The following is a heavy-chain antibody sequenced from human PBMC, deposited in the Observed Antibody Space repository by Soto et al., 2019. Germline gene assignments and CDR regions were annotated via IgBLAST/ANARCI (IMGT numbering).Heavy chain of an antibody. J-gene: IGHJ6*03. Sequence: EVQLVESGGGLVKPGGSLRLSCAASGFTFSSYSMNWVRQAPGKGLEWVSSISSSSSYIYYADSVKGRFTISRDNAKNSLYLQMNSLRAEDTAVYYCARDYDFWSGYSYDYYYYYYMDVWGKGTMVTVSS. D-gene: IGHD3-3*01. CDR1: GFTFSSYS. V-gene: IGHV3-21*01. CDR2: ISSSSSYI. CDR3: ARDYDFWSGYSYDYYYYYYMDV.